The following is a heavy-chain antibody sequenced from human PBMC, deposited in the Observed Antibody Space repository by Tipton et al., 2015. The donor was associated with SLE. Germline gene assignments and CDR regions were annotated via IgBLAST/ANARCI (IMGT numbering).Heavy chain of an antibody. Sequence: LRLSCAASGFTFSSYWMSWVRQPPGKGLEWIGYIYYSGSTNYNPSLKSRVTISVDTSKNQFSLKLSSVTAADTAVYYCAREVNYYGSGSYYGYFDYWGQGTLVTVSS. D-gene: IGHD3-10*01. CDR1: GFTFSSYW. J-gene: IGHJ4*02. V-gene: IGHV4-59*01. CDR2: IYYSGST. CDR3: AREVNYYGSGSYYGYFDY.